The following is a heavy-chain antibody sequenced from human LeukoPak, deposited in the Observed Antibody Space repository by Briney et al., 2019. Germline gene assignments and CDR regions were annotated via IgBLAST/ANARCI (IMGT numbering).Heavy chain of an antibody. Sequence: SETLSLTCTVSGGSISSSSYYWVWIRQPPGKGLEWIGTIYYSGSTYYNPSLTSRVTISVDTSKNQFSLKLSSVTAADTGVYYCASLWQGSRFFDYWGQGTLVTVSS. CDR1: GGSISSSSYY. CDR3: ASLWQGSRFFDY. CDR2: IYYSGST. D-gene: IGHD6-13*01. J-gene: IGHJ4*02. V-gene: IGHV4-39*01.